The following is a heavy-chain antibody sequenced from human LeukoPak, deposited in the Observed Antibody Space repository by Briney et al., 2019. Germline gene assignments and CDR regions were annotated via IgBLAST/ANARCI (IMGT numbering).Heavy chain of an antibody. CDR2: IYTSGST. D-gene: IGHD3-3*01. V-gene: IGHV4-61*02. Sequence: SETLSLTCTVSGGSISSGSYYWSWVRQPAGKGLEWIGRIYTSGSTNYNPSLKSRVTISVDTSKNQFSLKLSPVTAADTAVYYCARRGSGYYDFWSGYFDYWGQGTLVTVSS. CDR3: ARRGSGYYDFWSGYFDY. CDR1: GGSISSGSYY. J-gene: IGHJ4*02.